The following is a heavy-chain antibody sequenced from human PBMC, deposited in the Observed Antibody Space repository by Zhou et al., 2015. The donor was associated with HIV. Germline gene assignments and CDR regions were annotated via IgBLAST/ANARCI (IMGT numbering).Heavy chain of an antibody. V-gene: IGHV1-69*01. CDR2: IIPIFGTA. D-gene: IGHD3-10*01. CDR1: GGTFSSYA. J-gene: IGHJ6*03. Sequence: QVQLVQSGAEVKKPGSSVKVSCKASGGTFSSYAISWVRQAPGQGLEWMGGIIPIFGTANYAQKFQGRVTITADESTSIAYMELSSLRSEDTAVYYCARVPAVGYGSGSYDYYMDVWGKGTTVTVSS. CDR3: ARVPAVGYGSGSYDYYMDV.